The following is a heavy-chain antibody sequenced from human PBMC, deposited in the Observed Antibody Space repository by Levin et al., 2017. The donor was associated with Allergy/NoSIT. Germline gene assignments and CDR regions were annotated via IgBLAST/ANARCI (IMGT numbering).Heavy chain of an antibody. Sequence: GGSLRLSCAASGFTFSSYGMHWVRQAPGKGLEWVAVISYDGSNKYYADSVKGRFTISRDNSKNTLYLQMNSLRAEDTAVYYCATPPLDLWFGELSDYWGQGTLVTVSS. J-gene: IGHJ4*02. V-gene: IGHV3-30*03. CDR2: ISYDGSNK. CDR1: GFTFSSYG. CDR3: ATPPLDLWFGELSDY. D-gene: IGHD3-10*01.